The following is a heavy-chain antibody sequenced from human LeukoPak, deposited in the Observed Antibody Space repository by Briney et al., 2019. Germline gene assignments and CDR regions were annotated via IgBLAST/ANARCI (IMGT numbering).Heavy chain of an antibody. D-gene: IGHD1-26*01. Sequence: PGGSLRLSCAASGFTFSSRAMSWVRQVPGKGLEWVSAISGSGDTTYYADSVKGRFTISSDNSKNTLHLQMNNLGVEDTAVYYCAKVLSGSQDYWGQGTLVTVFS. CDR1: GFTFSSRA. CDR2: ISGSGDTT. V-gene: IGHV3-23*01. CDR3: AKVLSGSQDY. J-gene: IGHJ4*02.